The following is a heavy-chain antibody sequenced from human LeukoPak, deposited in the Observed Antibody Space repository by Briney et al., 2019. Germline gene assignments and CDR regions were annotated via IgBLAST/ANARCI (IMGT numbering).Heavy chain of an antibody. CDR3: ARDLDFWSGYYRGDADY. D-gene: IGHD3-3*01. J-gene: IGHJ4*02. V-gene: IGHV3-21*01. CDR2: ISSSSSYI. CDR1: GFTFSSYS. Sequence: GGSLRLSCAASGFTFSSYSMNWVRQAPGKGLEWVSSISSSSSYIYYADSVKGRFTISRDNAKNSLYLQMSSLRAEDTAVYYCARDLDFWSGYYRGDADYWGQGTLVTVSS.